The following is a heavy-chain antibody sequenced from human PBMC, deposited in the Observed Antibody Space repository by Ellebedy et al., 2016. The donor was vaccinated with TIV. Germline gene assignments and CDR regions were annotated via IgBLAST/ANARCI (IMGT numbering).Heavy chain of an antibody. CDR2: MSGSGGRT. D-gene: IGHD1-26*01. V-gene: IGHV3-23*01. CDR3: AKDRIGDNIEPHYYFGMDV. J-gene: IGHJ6*02. CDR1: GFTFSTYA. Sequence: GGSLRLXXAASGFTFSTYAMSWVRQAPGKGLEWVSSMSGSGGRTSYADSVKGRFTISRENAKNTLYLQMNGLRAEDTAVYYCAKDRIGDNIEPHYYFGMDVWGQGTTVTVSS.